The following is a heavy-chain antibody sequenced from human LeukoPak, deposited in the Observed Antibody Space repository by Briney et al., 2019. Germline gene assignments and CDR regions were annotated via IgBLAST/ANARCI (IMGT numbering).Heavy chain of an antibody. CDR1: GFTFSNYN. CDR3: ARIDAFDI. J-gene: IGHJ3*02. V-gene: IGHV3-21*06. CDR2: ISSRGSYT. Sequence: GGSLRLSCAASGFTFSNYNMNWVRQAPGKGLEWVSYISSRGSYTYYADSVKGRFTISRDNAKNSLYLQMNSLRAEDTAVYYCARIDAFDIWGQGTMVTVSS.